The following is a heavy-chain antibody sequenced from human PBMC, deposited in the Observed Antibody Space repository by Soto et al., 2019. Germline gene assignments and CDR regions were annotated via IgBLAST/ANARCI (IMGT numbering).Heavy chain of an antibody. CDR3: ARDRADFYGMDV. Sequence: PSETLSLTCTVSGGSISSGGYYWSWIRQHPGKGLEWIGYIYHSGSTYYNPSLKSRVTISVDTSKNQFSLKLSSVTAADTAVYYCARDRADFYGMDVWGQGTTVTVSS. CDR2: IYHSGST. CDR1: GGSISSGGYY. J-gene: IGHJ6*02. V-gene: IGHV4-31*03. D-gene: IGHD3-3*01.